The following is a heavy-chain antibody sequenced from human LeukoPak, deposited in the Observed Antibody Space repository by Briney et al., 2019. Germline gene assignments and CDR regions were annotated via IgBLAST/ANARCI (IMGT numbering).Heavy chain of an antibody. Sequence: SETLSLTCSVSPVSLSTYWWSWIRQPPGKGLEWIGFIHYTGGTLYNPSLQSRVTLSVDVSKSQFSLSLTSATTADTAVYYCARTGSSGSFSDFWGQGTLVTVSS. D-gene: IGHD3-10*01. CDR2: IHYTGGT. CDR1: PVSLSTYW. V-gene: IGHV4-59*01. CDR3: ARTGSSGSFSDF. J-gene: IGHJ4*02.